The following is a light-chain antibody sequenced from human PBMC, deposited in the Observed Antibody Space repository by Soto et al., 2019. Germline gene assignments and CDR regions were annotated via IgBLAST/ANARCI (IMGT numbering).Light chain of an antibody. V-gene: IGKV2-28*01. CDR3: IQALQPPVT. CDR2: LGS. Sequence: GMAQAPLSLPFRPGEPSSISCGSGQGLRHSNGNNYLNWYLQKPGQSPQVLIYLGSNRASGVPDRFSGSGSGTDFTLKISRVEAEDVGVYYCIQALQPPVTFGQGTRVEIK. J-gene: IGKJ5*01. CDR1: QGLRHSNGNNY.